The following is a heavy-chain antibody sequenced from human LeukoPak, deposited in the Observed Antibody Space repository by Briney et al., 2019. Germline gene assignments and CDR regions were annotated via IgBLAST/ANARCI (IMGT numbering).Heavy chain of an antibody. V-gene: IGHV3-23*01. CDR1: GFTFSSYA. Sequence: PGGSLRLSCAASGFTFSSYAMSWVRQAPGRGLEWVSAISGSGGSTYYADSVKGRFTISRDNSKNTLYLQMNSLRAEDTAVYYCAKWMDCSGGSCYSDNWFDPWGQGALVTVSS. CDR3: AKWMDCSGGSCYSDNWFDP. D-gene: IGHD2-15*01. J-gene: IGHJ5*02. CDR2: ISGSGGST.